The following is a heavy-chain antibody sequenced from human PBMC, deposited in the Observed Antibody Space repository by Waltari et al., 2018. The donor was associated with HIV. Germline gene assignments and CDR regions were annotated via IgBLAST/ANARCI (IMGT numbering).Heavy chain of an antibody. CDR2: IISGSVYI. V-gene: IGHV3-21*01. Sequence: EVQLVESGGGLVKPGGSLRLSCAASRFTFSSYSMNWVRQAPGKGLEWFSSIISGSVYIYYADSVKGRFTISRDNAKNSLYLQMNSLRAEDTAVYYCARDEAEMATLTAFDIWGQGTMVTVSS. CDR1: RFTFSSYS. D-gene: IGHD5-12*01. J-gene: IGHJ3*02. CDR3: ARDEAEMATLTAFDI.